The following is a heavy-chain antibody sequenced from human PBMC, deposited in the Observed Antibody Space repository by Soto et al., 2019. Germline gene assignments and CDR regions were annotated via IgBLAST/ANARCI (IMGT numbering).Heavy chain of an antibody. CDR3: ARGRRAIFGVSYYYYGMDV. J-gene: IGHJ6*02. CDR2: INHSGST. D-gene: IGHD3-3*01. V-gene: IGHV4-34*01. CDR1: GGSLSGYY. Sequence: PSETLSLTCAVYGGSLSGYYWSWIRQPPGKGLEWIGEINHSGSTNYNPSLKSRVTISVDTSKNQFSLKLSSVTAADTAVYYCARGRRAIFGVSYYYYGMDVWGQGTTVTVSS.